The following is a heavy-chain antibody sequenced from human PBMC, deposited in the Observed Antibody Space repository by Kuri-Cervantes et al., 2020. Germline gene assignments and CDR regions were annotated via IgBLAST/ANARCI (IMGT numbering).Heavy chain of an antibody. CDR1: GFIFDDYS. V-gene: IGHV3-43*01. CDR3: AKGDSSGYDALFDY. J-gene: IGHJ4*02. CDR2: ISWDGGDT. D-gene: IGHD3-22*01. Sequence: GGSLRLSCAASGFIFDDYSMHWVRQAPGKGLEWVSVISWDGGDTDYVDSVKGRFTISRDNSKNTLYLQMNSLRAEDTAVYYCAKGDSSGYDALFDYWGQGTLVTVSS.